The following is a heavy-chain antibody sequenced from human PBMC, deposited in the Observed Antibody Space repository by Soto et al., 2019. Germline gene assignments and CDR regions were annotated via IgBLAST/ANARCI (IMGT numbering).Heavy chain of an antibody. J-gene: IGHJ5*02. CDR3: LLVGGTRT. D-gene: IGHD1-26*01. V-gene: IGHV3-72*01. CDR2: IRNKANYYTT. Sequence: VPVVESGGGLVQPGGSLRLSCAASGFPFSDLYIDWVRQAPGKGLEWVARIRNKANYYTTDYAASVKGRFTISRDDSKNSAYLQMKSLKTGDTAVYYFLLVGGTRTWGQGTLVSVSS. CDR1: GFPFSDLY.